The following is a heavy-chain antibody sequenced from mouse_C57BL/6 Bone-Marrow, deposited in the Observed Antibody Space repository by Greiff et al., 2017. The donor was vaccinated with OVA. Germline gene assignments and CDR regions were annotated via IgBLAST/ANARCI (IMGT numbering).Heavy chain of an antibody. V-gene: IGHV5-6*01. CDR1: GFTFSSYG. D-gene: IGHD1-1*02. CDR2: ISSGGSYT. Sequence: EVHLVESGGDLVKPGGSLKLSCAASGFTFSSYGMSWVRQTPDKRLEWVATISSGGSYTYYPDSVKGRFTISRDNAKNTLYLQMSSLKSEGTAMYYCARVLWSFAYWGQGTLVTVSA. CDR3: ARVLWSFAY. J-gene: IGHJ3*01.